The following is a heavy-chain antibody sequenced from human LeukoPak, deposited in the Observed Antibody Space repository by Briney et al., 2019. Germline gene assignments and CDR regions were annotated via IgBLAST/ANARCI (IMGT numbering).Heavy chain of an antibody. D-gene: IGHD5-18*01. J-gene: IGHJ4*02. CDR1: GGSFSGYY. Sequence: PSETLSLICAVYGGSFSGYYWSWIRQPPGKGLEWIGEINHSGSTNYNPSLKSRVTISVDTSKNQFSLKLSSVTAADTAVYYCAREGYSYGYYFDYWGQGTLVTVSS. V-gene: IGHV4-34*01. CDR3: AREGYSYGYYFDY. CDR2: INHSGST.